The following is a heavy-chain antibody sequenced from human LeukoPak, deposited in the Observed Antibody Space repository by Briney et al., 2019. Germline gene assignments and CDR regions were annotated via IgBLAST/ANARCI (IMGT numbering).Heavy chain of an antibody. CDR3: VRLYDY. CDR1: GFTFSSYT. CDR2: VDGSGTTV. J-gene: IGHJ4*02. Sequence: PGGSLRLACAASGFTFSSYTMHWVRRAPGKGLEWVSYVDGSGTTVYYADAVRGRFTISRDNAKNSLYLQMNSLRAEDTAVYYCVRLYDYWGQGTLVTVSS. V-gene: IGHV3-48*03. D-gene: IGHD2-8*01.